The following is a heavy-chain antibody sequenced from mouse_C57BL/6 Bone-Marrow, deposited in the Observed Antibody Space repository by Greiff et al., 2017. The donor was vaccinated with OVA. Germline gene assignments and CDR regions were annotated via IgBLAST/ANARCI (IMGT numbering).Heavy chain of an antibody. CDR3: AMFATVVADAMDY. CDR2: IHPSDSDT. Sequence: VQLQQPGAELVKPGASVKVSCKASGYTFTSYWMHWVKQRPGQGLEWIGRIHPSDSDTNYNQKFKGKATLTVDKSSSTAYMQLSSLTSEDSAVYYCAMFATVVADAMDYWGQGTSVTVSS. V-gene: IGHV1-74*01. J-gene: IGHJ4*01. D-gene: IGHD1-1*01. CDR1: GYTFTSYW.